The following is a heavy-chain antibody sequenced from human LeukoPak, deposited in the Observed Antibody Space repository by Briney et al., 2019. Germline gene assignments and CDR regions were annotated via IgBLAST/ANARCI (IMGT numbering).Heavy chain of an antibody. J-gene: IGHJ4*02. CDR2: ISSSSSYI. CDR3: ARGAAAAIRGTLFDY. V-gene: IGHV3-21*01. Sequence: PGGSLRLSCAASGFTFSSYSMNWVRQAPGKGLEWVSSISSSSSYIYYADSVKGRFTISRDNAKNPLYLQMNSLRAEDTAVYYCARGAAAAIRGTLFDYWGQGTLSPSPQ. CDR1: GFTFSSYS. D-gene: IGHD2-2*02.